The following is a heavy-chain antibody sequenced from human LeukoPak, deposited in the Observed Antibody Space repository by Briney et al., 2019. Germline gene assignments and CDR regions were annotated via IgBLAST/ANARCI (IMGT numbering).Heavy chain of an antibody. V-gene: IGHV3-48*01. CDR3: ARQTTLPLDY. J-gene: IGHJ4*02. CDR1: GFIFRDYS. D-gene: IGHD4-11*01. CDR2: TSTSSSTI. Sequence: GGSLRLSCVVSGFIFRDYSMNWVRQAPGKGLEWVSYTSTSSSTIYYADSVKGRFTISRDNAKNSLYLQMTSLRAEDTAVYYCARQTTLPLDYWGQGTLVTVSS.